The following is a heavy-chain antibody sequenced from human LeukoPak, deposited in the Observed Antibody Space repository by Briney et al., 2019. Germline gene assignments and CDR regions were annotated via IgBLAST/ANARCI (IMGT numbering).Heavy chain of an antibody. D-gene: IGHD1-7*01. CDR1: GFIFSSYT. CDR2: IISSSSYL. Sequence: PGGSLRLSCAASGFIFSSYTMNWVRQAPGKGLEWVSSIISSSSYLYYADSVKGRFTISRDNAKNSLYLQMNSLRAEDTAVYYCARVGGGTPHWGQGTLVTVSS. V-gene: IGHV3-21*01. CDR3: ARVGGGTPH. J-gene: IGHJ4*02.